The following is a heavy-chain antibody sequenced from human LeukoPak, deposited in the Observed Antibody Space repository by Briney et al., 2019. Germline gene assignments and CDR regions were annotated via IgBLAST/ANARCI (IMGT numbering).Heavy chain of an antibody. V-gene: IGHV4-38-2*01. CDR2: IYHSGRT. CDR3: ARHSETILGSVDY. CDR1: GYSISSSYY. Sequence: PSETLSLTCAVSGYSISSSYYWGWIRQPPGKGLEWIGSIYHSGRTYYRPSLKSRVTISIDTSKNQFSLKLSSVTAADTAVYYCARHSETILGSVDYWGQGTLVTVSS. D-gene: IGHD3-3*01. J-gene: IGHJ4*02.